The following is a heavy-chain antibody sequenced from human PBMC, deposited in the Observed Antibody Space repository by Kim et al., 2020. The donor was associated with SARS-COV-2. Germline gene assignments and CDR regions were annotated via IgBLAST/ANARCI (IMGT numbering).Heavy chain of an antibody. CDR1: GFTFSSYA. D-gene: IGHD3-10*01. V-gene: IGHV3-23*01. CDR2: ISGSGGST. CDR3: AKTLEGKWFRELLTDY. Sequence: GGSLRLSCAASGFTFSSYAMSWVRQAPGKGLEWVSAISGSGGSTYYADSVKGRFTISRDNSKNTLYLQMNSLRAEDTAVYYCAKTLEGKWFRELLTDYWGQGTLVTVSS. J-gene: IGHJ4*02.